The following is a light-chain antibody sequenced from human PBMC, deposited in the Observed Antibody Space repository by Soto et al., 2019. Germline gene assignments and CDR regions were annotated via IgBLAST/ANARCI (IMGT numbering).Light chain of an antibody. Sequence: ILLPQTPGTLSLCPGERATLSCRASPNIGTYLAWYQHKPGQAPSVLIFGASTRANGVPDRFSGSGSGTHFTLTISRLEPGDFAVYYCQHFGGTTFTFGQGTRLEIK. CDR1: PNIGTY. CDR3: QHFGGTTFT. V-gene: IGKV3-20*01. CDR2: GAS. J-gene: IGKJ5*01.